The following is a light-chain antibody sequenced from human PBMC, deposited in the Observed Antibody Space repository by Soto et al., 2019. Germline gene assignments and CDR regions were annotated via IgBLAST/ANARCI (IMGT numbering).Light chain of an antibody. Sequence: EIVLAQSPGTLSLSPGQRATLSCTASQSVSRDYVAWYQHKPGQAPSLLIYAASSRPSGIPDRFGGSGSGTDFTLTISRLEPEDFALYYCQQYGSSPLTFGGGTRVEFK. V-gene: IGKV3-20*01. CDR1: QSVSRDY. CDR2: AAS. CDR3: QQYGSSPLT. J-gene: IGKJ4*01.